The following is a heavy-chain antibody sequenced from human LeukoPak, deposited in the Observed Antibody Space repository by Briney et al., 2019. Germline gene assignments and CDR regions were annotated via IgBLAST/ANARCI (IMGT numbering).Heavy chain of an antibody. D-gene: IGHD5-24*01. J-gene: IGHJ4*02. V-gene: IGHV3-7*04. CDR1: GFPFSSYW. CDR3: TRVGYIDEGIDY. CDR2: IKKDGSKK. Sequence: PGGSLRLSCAASGFPFSSYWMTWVRQAPGKGLEWVANIKKDGSKKSYVESVKGRFTISRDNAKNSLYLQMNSLRAEDTAIYYCTRVGYIDEGIDYWGQGTLVTVSS.